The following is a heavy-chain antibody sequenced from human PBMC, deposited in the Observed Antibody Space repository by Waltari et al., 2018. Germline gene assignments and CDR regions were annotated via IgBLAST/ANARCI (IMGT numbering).Heavy chain of an antibody. J-gene: IGHJ4*02. CDR3: ARGVYDFWSGYSTIFDY. CDR1: GGSFSGYY. V-gene: IGHV4-34*01. D-gene: IGHD3-3*01. CDR2: INHSGST. Sequence: QVQLQQWGAGLLKPSETLSLTCAVYGGSFSGYYWSWIRQPPGKGLEWIGEINHSGSTNNNPSLKSRVTISVDTSKNQFSLKLSSVTAADTAVYYCARGVYDFWSGYSTIFDYWGQGTLVTVSS.